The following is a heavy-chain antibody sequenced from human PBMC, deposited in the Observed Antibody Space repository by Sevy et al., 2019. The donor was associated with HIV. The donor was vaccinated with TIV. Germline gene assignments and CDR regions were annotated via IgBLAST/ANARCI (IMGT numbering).Heavy chain of an antibody. CDR1: XXXXXXYG. CDR3: AXXFXX. V-gene: IGHV3-33*01. J-gene: IGHJ4*02. Sequence: GXSLRLXCXAXXXXXXXYGXXXVRQAPXEXLEXXXXIWYXGSNEYYTDSVKGRFTISRDNSNNILYLQMNSLRAEDTAVYXXAXXFXXWGPGTLVTXSS. CDR2: IWYXGSNE.